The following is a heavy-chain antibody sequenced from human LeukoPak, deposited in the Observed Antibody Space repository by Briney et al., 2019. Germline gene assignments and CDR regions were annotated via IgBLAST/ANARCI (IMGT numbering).Heavy chain of an antibody. J-gene: IGHJ4*02. CDR3: AKVRDRLSSFYPAA. V-gene: IGHV1-2*02. CDR1: GYTFTDYF. CDR2: VNPYSGGR. Sequence: ASVKVSCKASGYTFTDYFIHWVRQAPGQGLEWMGWVNPYSGGRNLAQKFQGRVTMTRDTSSTTAYLELSGLTSDDTAMYYCAKVRDRLSSFYPAAWGQGTLVTVSS. D-gene: IGHD6-13*01.